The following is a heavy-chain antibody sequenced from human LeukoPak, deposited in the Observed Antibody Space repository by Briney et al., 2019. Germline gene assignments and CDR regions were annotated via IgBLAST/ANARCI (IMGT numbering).Heavy chain of an antibody. V-gene: IGHV3-11*04. Sequence: GRSLRLSCAASRFTFSDYYMSWIRQAPGKGLEWVAYISSSGSTIYYPDSVKGRFTISRDNAKHSLYLQMNSLRAEDTAVYYCARTFYYYYMDVWGKGTTVTVSS. CDR1: RFTFSDYY. CDR3: ARTFYYYYMDV. J-gene: IGHJ6*03. CDR2: ISSSGSTI.